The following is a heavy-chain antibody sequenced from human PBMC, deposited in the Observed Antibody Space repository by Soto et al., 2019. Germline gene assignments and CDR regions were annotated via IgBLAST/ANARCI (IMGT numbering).Heavy chain of an antibody. CDR2: IIPIFGSA. CDR1: GGTFSSYA. J-gene: IGHJ5*02. V-gene: IGHV1-69*01. CDR3: VRHSSSWSNVNWFYP. Sequence: QVQLGQSGAEAKKPGSSVQVSCKASGGTFSSYAISWVRQAPGQGLEWMGGIIPIFGSANYAQQFQGRVTITADESTSTAYMELSGLRSEDTAVYYCVRHSSSWSNVNWFYPWGQGTLVTVSS. D-gene: IGHD6-13*01.